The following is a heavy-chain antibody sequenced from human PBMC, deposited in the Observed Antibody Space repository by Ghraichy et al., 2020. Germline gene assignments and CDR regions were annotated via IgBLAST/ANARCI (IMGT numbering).Heavy chain of an antibody. J-gene: IGHJ4*02. D-gene: IGHD2-21*01. Sequence: GGSLRLSCAASGFTFRSYWMHWVRQAPGKGLVWVSRINSDGSARNYGDSVEGRFTISRDNVKNTLFLQMSSLRVEDTAVYYCVRELAGCGGGCLQYWGQGTLVTVSS. CDR1: GFTFRSYW. CDR3: VRELAGCGGGCLQY. V-gene: IGHV3-74*01. CDR2: INSDGSAR.